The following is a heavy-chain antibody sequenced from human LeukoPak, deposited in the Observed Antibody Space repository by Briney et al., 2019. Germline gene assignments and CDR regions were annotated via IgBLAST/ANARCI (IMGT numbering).Heavy chain of an antibody. D-gene: IGHD2-2*02. Sequence: PSETLSLTCAVYGGSFSGYYWSWIRQPPGKGLEWIGEINHSGSTNYNPSLKSRATISVDTSKNQFSLKQSSVTAADTAVYYCARVGCSSTSCYTGGGYYYYYGMDVWGQGTTVTVSS. J-gene: IGHJ6*02. CDR2: INHSGST. CDR1: GGSFSGYY. V-gene: IGHV4-34*01. CDR3: ARVGCSSTSCYTGGGYYYYYGMDV.